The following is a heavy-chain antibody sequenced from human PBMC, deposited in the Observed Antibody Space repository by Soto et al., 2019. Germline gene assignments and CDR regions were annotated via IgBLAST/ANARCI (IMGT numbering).Heavy chain of an antibody. CDR1: GFTFSSYA. V-gene: IGHV3-30*18. Sequence: QVQLVESGGGGVQPGRSLRLSCAASGFTFSSYAMHWVRQAPGKGLEWVAVISYDGRNKYYADSVKGRFTISRDNSKNTLYLQMSSVRAKDTGVYDCVKEAGSGAPYYYYMGVWGQGATVTVS. CDR2: ISYDGRNK. D-gene: IGHD6-19*01. J-gene: IGHJ6*02. CDR3: VKEAGSGAPYYYYMGV.